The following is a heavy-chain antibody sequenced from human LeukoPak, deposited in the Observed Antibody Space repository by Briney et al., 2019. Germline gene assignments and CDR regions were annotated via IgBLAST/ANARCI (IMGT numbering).Heavy chain of an antibody. CDR1: GGSISSYY. CDR2: IYYSGST. Sequence: SETLSLTCTVSGGSISSYYWSWIRQPPGKGLEWIGYIYYSGSTNYNPSLKGRVTISVDTSKNQFSLKLSSVTAADTAVYYCARDLDYGGSWGQGTLVTVSS. D-gene: IGHD4-23*01. J-gene: IGHJ4*02. CDR3: ARDLDYGGS. V-gene: IGHV4-59*01.